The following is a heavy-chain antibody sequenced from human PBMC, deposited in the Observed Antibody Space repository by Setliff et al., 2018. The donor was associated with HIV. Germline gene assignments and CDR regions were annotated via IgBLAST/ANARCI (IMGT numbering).Heavy chain of an antibody. J-gene: IGHJ6*03. CDR1: GGSFSGYY. Sequence: SETLSLTCAVYGGSFSGYYWSWIRQPPGKGLEWIGSIYHSGITYYNPSLKSRVTISTGTSNNQFSLTLSSVTAADTAVYYCARGVLITKRVTQTGGYYYYTDVWGKGTTVTVSS. CDR3: ARGVLITKRVTQTGGYYYYTDV. V-gene: IGHV4-34*01. CDR2: IYHSGIT. D-gene: IGHD2-21*02.